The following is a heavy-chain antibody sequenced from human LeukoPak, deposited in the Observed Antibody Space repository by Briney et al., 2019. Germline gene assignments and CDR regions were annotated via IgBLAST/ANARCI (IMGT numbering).Heavy chain of an antibody. J-gene: IGHJ5*02. Sequence: SETLSLTCAVYGGSFSGYYWSWIRQPPGKGLEWIGEINHSGSTNYNPSLKSRVTISVDTSKNLFSLKLSSVTAADTAVYYCARGGYCSSTSCYRYWFDPWGQGTLVTVSS. V-gene: IGHV4-34*01. CDR1: GGSFSGYY. CDR2: INHSGST. CDR3: ARGGYCSSTSCYRYWFDP. D-gene: IGHD2-2*01.